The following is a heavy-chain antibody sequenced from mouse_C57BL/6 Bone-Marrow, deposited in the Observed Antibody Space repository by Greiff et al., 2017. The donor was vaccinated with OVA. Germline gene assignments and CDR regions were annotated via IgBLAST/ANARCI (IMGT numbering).Heavy chain of an antibody. D-gene: IGHD2-4*01. Sequence: EVQLQQSGAELVRPGASVKLSCTASGFNIKDDYMHWVKQRPEQGLEWIGWIDPENGDTEYASKFQGKATITADTSSNTAYLQLSSLTSEDTAVYYCTTFIYYDYESATDYWGQGTSVTVSS. V-gene: IGHV14-4*01. CDR2: IDPENGDT. CDR3: TTFIYYDYESATDY. J-gene: IGHJ4*01. CDR1: GFNIKDDY.